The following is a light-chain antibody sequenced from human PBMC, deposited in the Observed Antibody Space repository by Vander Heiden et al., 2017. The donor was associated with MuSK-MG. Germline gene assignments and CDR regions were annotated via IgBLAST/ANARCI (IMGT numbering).Light chain of an antibody. J-gene: IGKJ1*01. CDR2: GAS. CDR3: HHYDAPPWT. CDR1: QTLTGSY. V-gene: IGKV3-20*01. Sequence: EIVLPQSPGTLSLFPGDGATPSCRASQTLTGSYLAWYQQKPGQAPRLLISGASSRATGIPDRFRGSGSGTDFTLTISRLEPEDFAVYYCHHYDAPPWTFGQGTRVDVK.